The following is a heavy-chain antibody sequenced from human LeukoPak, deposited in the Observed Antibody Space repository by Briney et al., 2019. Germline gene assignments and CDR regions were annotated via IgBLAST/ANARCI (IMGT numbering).Heavy chain of an antibody. V-gene: IGHV1-2*02. J-gene: IGHJ1*01. CDR1: GYTFTGYY. Sequence: ASVKVSCKASGYTFTGYYMHWVRQAPGQGLEWMGWISPNSGGTNFAQRFQDRVTMTRDMSISTAYMELSRLRSDDTAIYYCTRGYYDSSDFEYFHHWGQGTLVTVSS. D-gene: IGHD3-22*01. CDR3: TRGYYDSSDFEYFHH. CDR2: ISPNSGGT.